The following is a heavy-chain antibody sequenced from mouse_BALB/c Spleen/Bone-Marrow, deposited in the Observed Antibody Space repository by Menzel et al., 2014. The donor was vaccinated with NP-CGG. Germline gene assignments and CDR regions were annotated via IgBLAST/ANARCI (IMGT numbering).Heavy chain of an antibody. Sequence: EVQVVESGGGLVQPGGSRKLSCVAPGFTFSSFGMHWVRQAPEKGLEWVAYISSGSSSTNYADTLKGRFTISRDNPKNTLFLQMTSLRSEDAAMYYCARGYYYGSSHYWYFDVWGAGTTVTVSS. J-gene: IGHJ1*01. V-gene: IGHV5-17*02. CDR1: GFTFSSFG. CDR2: ISSGSSST. D-gene: IGHD1-1*01. CDR3: ARGYYYGSSHYWYFDV.